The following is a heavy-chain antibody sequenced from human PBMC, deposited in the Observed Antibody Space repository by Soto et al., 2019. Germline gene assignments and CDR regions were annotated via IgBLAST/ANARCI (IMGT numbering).Heavy chain of an antibody. CDR2: LFYTGHT. CDR3: ARLNGYCVGTSCHGYYGMDV. D-gene: IGHD2-21*01. J-gene: IGHJ6*02. Sequence: ETLSLTCTVSGHSMSNTDYFWGWIRQTPWSDLQWIGSLFYTGHTYYNPSLLSRVTISADTSKNQFFLRLTSVTAADTAVYYCARLNGYCVGTSCHGYYGMDVWGQGTTVTGSS. V-gene: IGHV4-39*01. CDR1: GHSMSNTDYF.